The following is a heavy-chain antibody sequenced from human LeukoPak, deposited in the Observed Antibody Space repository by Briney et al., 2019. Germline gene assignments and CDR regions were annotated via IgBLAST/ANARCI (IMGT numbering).Heavy chain of an antibody. D-gene: IGHD3-10*01. J-gene: IGHJ4*02. CDR3: ARGSGYYGSGSYLTLTKFDY. CDR2: INPSGGST. V-gene: IGHV1-46*01. CDR1: GYTFTSYY. Sequence: ASVKVSCKASGYTFTSYYMHWVRQAPGQGLEWMGIINPSGGSTSYAQKFQGRVTMTRDTSTSTVYMELSSLRSEDTAVYYCARGSGYYGSGSYLTLTKFDYWGQGTLVTVSS.